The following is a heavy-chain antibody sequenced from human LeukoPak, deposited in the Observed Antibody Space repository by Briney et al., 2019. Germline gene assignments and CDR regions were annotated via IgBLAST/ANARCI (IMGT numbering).Heavy chain of an antibody. CDR1: GFTFDDYG. D-gene: IGHD3-10*01. V-gene: IGHV3-20*04. CDR3: ARLDYYGSGSYYNDYYYYMDV. CDR2: INWNGGST. Sequence: GGSLRLSCAAPGFTFDDYGMSWVRQAPGKGLEWVSGINWNGGSTGYADSVKGRFTISRDNAKNSLYLQMNSLRAEDTALYYCARLDYYGSGSYYNDYYYYMDVWGKGTTVTVSS. J-gene: IGHJ6*03.